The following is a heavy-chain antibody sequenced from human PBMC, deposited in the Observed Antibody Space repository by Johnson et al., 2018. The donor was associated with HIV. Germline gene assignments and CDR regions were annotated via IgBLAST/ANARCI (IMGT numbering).Heavy chain of an antibody. J-gene: IGHJ3*02. CDR3: ARRVEGRRSANDAFDI. D-gene: IGHD1-1*01. CDR1: GFTFSDYY. Sequence: QMLLVESGGGLVKPGESLRLSCAASGFTFSDYYMSWIRQAPGKGLEWVSYISSSGSTIYYADSVKGRFTISRDNAKNSLYLQMNSLRAEDTAVYYCARRVEGRRSANDAFDIWGQGTMVTVSS. V-gene: IGHV3-11*04. CDR2: ISSSGSTI.